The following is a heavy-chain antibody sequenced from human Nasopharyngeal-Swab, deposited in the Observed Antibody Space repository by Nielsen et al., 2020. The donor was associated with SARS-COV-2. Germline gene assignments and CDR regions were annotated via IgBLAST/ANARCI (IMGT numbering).Heavy chain of an antibody. D-gene: IGHD3-10*01. CDR3: AGVDVFIWFGELRNWFDP. CDR2: TYHTGIT. V-gene: IGHV4-4*02. Sequence: WMSQPPGKGLEWIGETYHTGITNYNPYLKTRVTISVGKSKNQFALKLTSVTAADTAVYYCAGVDVFIWFGELRNWFDPWGQGTLVTVSS. J-gene: IGHJ5*02.